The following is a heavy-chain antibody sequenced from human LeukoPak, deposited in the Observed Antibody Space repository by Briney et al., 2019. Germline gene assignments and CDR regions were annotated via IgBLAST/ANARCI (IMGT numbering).Heavy chain of an antibody. CDR1: GGSISSYF. D-gene: IGHD5-18*01. V-gene: IGHV4-59*01. CDR3: ARGAAGYSYG. CDR2: IYYSGSA. J-gene: IGHJ4*02. Sequence: SETLSLSCTVPGGSISSYFWSWVRQPPGEGLEWIGHIYYSGSANYNPSLKSRVTISIDTSKNQFSLRLSSVTAADTAVYYCARGAAGYSYGWGQGTLVTVSS.